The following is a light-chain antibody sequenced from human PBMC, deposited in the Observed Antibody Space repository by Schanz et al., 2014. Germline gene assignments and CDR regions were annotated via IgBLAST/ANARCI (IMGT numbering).Light chain of an antibody. V-gene: IGLV2-14*02. CDR1: SSDVGSYNL. CDR3: SSYASSRTVI. J-gene: IGLJ2*01. Sequence: QSALTQPASVSGSPGQSITISCTGTSSDVGSYNLVSWYQQHPGKAPKLMIYEGSKRPSGVSTRFSGSKSGNTASLTISGLQAEDEADYYCSSYASSRTVIFGGGTKLTVL. CDR2: EGS.